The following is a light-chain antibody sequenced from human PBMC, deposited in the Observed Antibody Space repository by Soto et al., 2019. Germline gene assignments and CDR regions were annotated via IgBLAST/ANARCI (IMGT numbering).Light chain of an antibody. Sequence: QSVLTQPASRSGSPGQSITISCTGISSDVGGYTYVSWYQQHPGKAPKLMISDVSNRPSGVSNRFSASKSGNTASLTISGLQAEDEADYYCVSYTTTSTLVVFGGGTKLTVL. CDR2: DVS. CDR1: SSDVGGYTY. J-gene: IGLJ3*02. CDR3: VSYTTTSTLVV. V-gene: IGLV2-14*01.